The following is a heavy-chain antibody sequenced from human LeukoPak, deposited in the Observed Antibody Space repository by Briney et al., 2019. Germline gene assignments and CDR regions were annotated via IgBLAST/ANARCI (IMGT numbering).Heavy chain of an antibody. D-gene: IGHD3-10*01. CDR1: RGSISRSSYS. CDR2: IYYTGSA. J-gene: IGHJ3*02. Sequence: SETLSLTCTVSRGSISRSSYSWGWIRQPPWKGLEWIGNIYYTGSAYYNPSLKSRLTISVDTSKNQFSLKLSSVTAADTAVYYCARSDGYGLIGIWGQGTIVTVSS. V-gene: IGHV4-39*07. CDR3: ARSDGYGLIGI.